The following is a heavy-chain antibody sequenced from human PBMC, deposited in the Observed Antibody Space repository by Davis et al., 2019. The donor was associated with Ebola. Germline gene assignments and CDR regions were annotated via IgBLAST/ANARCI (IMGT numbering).Heavy chain of an antibody. Sequence: GESLKISCAASEFTFTSYSMTWVRQVPGKGLEWVSGISGSGTGTYYADSVKGRFTFSRDNSKNTLYLQMNSLRAEDTAVYYCAKGSLYGSRSITAGVDVWGQGTTVTVSS. CDR1: EFTFTSYS. J-gene: IGHJ6*02. V-gene: IGHV3-23*01. D-gene: IGHD4-17*01. CDR2: ISGSGTGT. CDR3: AKGSLYGSRSITAGVDV.